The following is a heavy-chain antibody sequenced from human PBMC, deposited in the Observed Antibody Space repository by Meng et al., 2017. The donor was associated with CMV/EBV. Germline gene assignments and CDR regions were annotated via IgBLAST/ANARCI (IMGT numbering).Heavy chain of an antibody. Sequence: QVQLRQWGAGLLQPSETLSLTCAVYGGAFSGYHWSWIRQPPGKGLEWIGEINHSGSTNYNPSLKSRVTISVDTSKNQFSLKLSSVTAADTAVYYCASSLTYPDYWGQGTLVTVSS. CDR3: ASSLTYPDY. V-gene: IGHV4-34*01. CDR1: GGAFSGYH. D-gene: IGHD2-15*01. CDR2: INHSGST. J-gene: IGHJ4*02.